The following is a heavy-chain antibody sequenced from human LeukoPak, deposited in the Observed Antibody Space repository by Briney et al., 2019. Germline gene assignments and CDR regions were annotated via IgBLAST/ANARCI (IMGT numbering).Heavy chain of an antibody. CDR2: ITSSGNYI. Sequence: GGSLRLSCAASGFTFSSYWMSWVRQAPGMGLEWVSSITSSGNYIYYADSVKGRFTISRDNAKNSLYLQMNSLRAEDTAVYYCARDGDGYNLDYWGQGILVTVSS. CDR1: GFTFSSYW. CDR3: ARDGDGYNLDY. J-gene: IGHJ4*02. D-gene: IGHD5-24*01. V-gene: IGHV3-21*01.